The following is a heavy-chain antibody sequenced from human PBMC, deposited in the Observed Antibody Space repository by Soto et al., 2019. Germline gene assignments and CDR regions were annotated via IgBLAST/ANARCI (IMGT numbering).Heavy chain of an antibody. D-gene: IGHD1-26*01. CDR1: GGTFSSYA. V-gene: IGHV1-69*01. CDR3: ARSRYGSYYGGGYDAFDI. CDR2: IIPIFGTA. J-gene: IGHJ3*02. Sequence: QVQLVQSGAEVKKPGSSVKVSCKASGGTFSSYAISWVRQAPGQGLEWMGGIIPIFGTANYAQKFQGRVTITADESTSTAYMELSSLRSEDTAVYYCARSRYGSYYGGGYDAFDIWGQGTMVTVSS.